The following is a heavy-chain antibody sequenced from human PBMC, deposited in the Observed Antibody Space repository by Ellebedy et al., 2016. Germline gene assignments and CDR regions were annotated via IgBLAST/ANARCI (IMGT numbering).Heavy chain of an antibody. CDR3: ARALIGGKNY. CDR2: IKEDGSEK. J-gene: IGHJ4*02. CDR1: GFTFSSYS. D-gene: IGHD3-16*01. V-gene: IGHV3-7*03. Sequence: GGSLRLXXAASGFTFSSYSMNWVRQASGKGLEWVANIKEDGSEKHYVDSVKGRFTISRDNAKNSLYLQMNSLRVEDTAVYYCARALIGGKNYWGQGTLVTVSS.